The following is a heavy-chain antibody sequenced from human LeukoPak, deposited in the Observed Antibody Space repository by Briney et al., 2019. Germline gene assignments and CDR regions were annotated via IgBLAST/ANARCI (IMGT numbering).Heavy chain of an antibody. Sequence: ASVKVSCKASGYTFTGYYMHWVRQAPGQGLEWMGWINSNSGGTNYAQKFQGRVTMTRDTSISTAYMDLSRLRSDDTAVYHCVRGTTDAYFDYWGQGTLVTVSS. CDR2: INSNSGGT. CDR1: GYTFTGYY. CDR3: VRGTTDAYFDY. J-gene: IGHJ4*02. D-gene: IGHD2/OR15-2a*01. V-gene: IGHV1-2*02.